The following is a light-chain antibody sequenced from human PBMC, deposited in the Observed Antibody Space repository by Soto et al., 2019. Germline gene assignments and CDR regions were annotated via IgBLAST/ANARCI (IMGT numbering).Light chain of an antibody. CDR1: SSDVGNYNL. Sequence: QSALTQPASVSGSPGQSITISCTETSSDVGNYNLVSWYQQHPGKAPKLMIFEVSNRPSGVSNRFSGSKSGNTASLTISGLQAEDEADYYCISYTTSSTSYVFGTGTKLTVL. V-gene: IGLV2-14*02. CDR2: EVS. J-gene: IGLJ1*01. CDR3: ISYTTSSTSYV.